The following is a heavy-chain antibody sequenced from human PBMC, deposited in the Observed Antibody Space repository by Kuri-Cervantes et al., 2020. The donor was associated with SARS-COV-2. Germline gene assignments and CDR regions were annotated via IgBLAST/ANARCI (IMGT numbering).Heavy chain of an antibody. Sequence: GGSMRLSCAASGFTFSSYAMSWVRQAPGKWMEWVAVISYDGSNKYYADSVKGRFTISRDNSKNTLYLQMNSLRAEDTAVYYCARVEGSGSYTYWGQGTLVTVSS. CDR2: ISYDGSNK. CDR1: GFTFSSYA. CDR3: ARVEGSGSYTY. J-gene: IGHJ4*02. V-gene: IGHV3-30-3*01. D-gene: IGHD3-10*01.